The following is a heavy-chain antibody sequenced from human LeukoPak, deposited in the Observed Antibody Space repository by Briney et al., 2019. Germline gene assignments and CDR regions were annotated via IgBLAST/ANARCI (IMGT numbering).Heavy chain of an antibody. D-gene: IGHD1-1*01. V-gene: IGHV4-30-2*01. CDR1: GGSISSGGYS. J-gene: IGHJ5*02. Sequence: SQTLSFTCTVSGGSISSGGYSWSWIRQPPGKGLEWIGYIYHTGSTYYNPSLKSRVTISVDRSKNQFSLKLSSVTAADTAMYYCAREDETGNWFDPWGQGTLVTVSS. CDR2: IYHTGST. CDR3: AREDETGNWFDP.